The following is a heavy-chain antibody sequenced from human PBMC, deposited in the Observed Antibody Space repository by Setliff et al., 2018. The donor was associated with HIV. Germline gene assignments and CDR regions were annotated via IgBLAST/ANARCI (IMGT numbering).Heavy chain of an antibody. D-gene: IGHD1-1*01. CDR1: GFTFSSYA. Sequence: GGSLRLSCAASGFTFSSYAMSWVRQAPGEGLEWVSAISGSGGSTYYADSVKGRFTISRDNSKNTLYLQMNSLRAEDTAVYYCAKSGTGIIYFDYWGQGTLVTVSS. J-gene: IGHJ4*02. CDR2: ISGSGGST. V-gene: IGHV3-23*01. CDR3: AKSGTGIIYFDY.